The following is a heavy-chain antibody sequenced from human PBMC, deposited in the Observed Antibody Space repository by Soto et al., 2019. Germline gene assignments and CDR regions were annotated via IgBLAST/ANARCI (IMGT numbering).Heavy chain of an antibody. J-gene: IGHJ4*01. CDR3: AKGNYGDYVSYFDY. V-gene: IGHV3-23*01. CDR1: GFTFSTYA. CDR2: ISGSGGST. Sequence: GGSLRLSCAASGFTFSTYAMSWVRQAPGEGLEWVSGISGSGGSTYSADSVRGRFTISRDNSKNTLYLQMNSLRADDTAVYYCAKGNYGDYVSYFDYWGRGTLVTVSS. D-gene: IGHD4-17*01.